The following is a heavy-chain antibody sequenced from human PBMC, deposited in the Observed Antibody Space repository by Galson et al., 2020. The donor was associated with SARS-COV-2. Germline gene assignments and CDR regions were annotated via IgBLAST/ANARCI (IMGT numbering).Heavy chain of an antibody. CDR1: GGSFSGYY. CDR3: ARARGYYDSSGYYLFDY. CDR2: INHSGST. Sequence: TSETLSLTCAVYGGSFSGYYWSWIRQPPGKGLEWIGEINHSGSTNYNPSLKSRVTISVDTSKNQFSLKLSSVTAADTALYYCARARGYYDSSGYYLFDYWGQGTLVTGSS. V-gene: IGHV4-34*01. D-gene: IGHD3-22*01. J-gene: IGHJ4*02.